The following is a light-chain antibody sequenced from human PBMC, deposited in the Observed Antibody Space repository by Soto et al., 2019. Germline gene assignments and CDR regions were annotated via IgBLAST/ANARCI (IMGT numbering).Light chain of an antibody. V-gene: IGKV3-15*01. CDR1: QSVSSN. CDR2: GAS. CDR3: QQYNNWPPYT. Sequence: EIVMTQSPATLSVSPGERATLSCRASQSVSSNLAWYQQKPGQAPRLLIYGASTRATGIPARFSGSGSGTEVTLTISSLQSEDLAVYYCQQYNNWPPYTFGQGTKVDIK. J-gene: IGKJ2*01.